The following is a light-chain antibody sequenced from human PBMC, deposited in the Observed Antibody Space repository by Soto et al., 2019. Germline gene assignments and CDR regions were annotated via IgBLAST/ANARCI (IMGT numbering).Light chain of an antibody. CDR2: VAS. Sequence: EFVLTQSPGTLSLSPGERATLSCRASQNVRNNYLSWYQHKTGQAPRLLIYVASSRATGVPDRFSGSGSGTDFTLTISRLEPEDFAVYYCQQYGSSGTFGQGTKVDI. V-gene: IGKV3-20*01. CDR3: QQYGSSGT. CDR1: QNVRNNY. J-gene: IGKJ1*01.